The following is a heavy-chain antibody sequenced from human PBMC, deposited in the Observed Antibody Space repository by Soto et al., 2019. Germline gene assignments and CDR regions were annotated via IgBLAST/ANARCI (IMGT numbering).Heavy chain of an antibody. J-gene: IGHJ4*02. CDR2: IIPIFGTA. CDR3: ARSRDSYCSGGSCYLGY. CDR1: GGTFSSYA. D-gene: IGHD2-15*01. V-gene: IGHV1-69*01. Sequence: QVQLVQSGAEVKKPGSSVKVSCKASGGTFSSYAISWVRQDPGQGLEWMGGIIPIFGTANYAQKFQGRVTITADESTSTAYMELSSLRSEDTAVYYCARSRDSYCSGGSCYLGYWGQGTLVTVSS.